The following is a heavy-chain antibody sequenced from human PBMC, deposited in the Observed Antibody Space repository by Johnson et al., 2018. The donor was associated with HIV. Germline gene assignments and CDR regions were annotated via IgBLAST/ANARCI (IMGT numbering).Heavy chain of an antibody. CDR3: AKDDNLGVWYSDAFDI. V-gene: IGHV3-13*01. D-gene: IGHD2-21*02. CDR1: GFTFSSYD. J-gene: IGHJ3*02. CDR2: IGTAGDT. Sequence: VQLVESGGGLVQPGGSLRLSCAASGFTFSSYDMHWVRQATGKGLEWVSAIGTAGDTYYPGSVKGRFTMSRDNSKNTLYLQMKSLRAEDTAIYYCAKDDNLGVWYSDAFDIWGQGTVVTVSS.